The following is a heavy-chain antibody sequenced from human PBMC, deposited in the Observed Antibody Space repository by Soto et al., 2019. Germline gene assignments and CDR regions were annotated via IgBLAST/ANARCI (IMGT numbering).Heavy chain of an antibody. Sequence: QLQLQESGPGLVKPSETLSLTCIVSNGSIDTRRYYVVWLRQPPGKGLEWIGSLTSDGSAVYNRSRGGRVTILGDTTNNQWSLRLGSVTVADTAVYYCARFRLLWGAFDMWGQGTMVTVSS. J-gene: IGHJ3*02. D-gene: IGHD3-16*01. V-gene: IGHV4-39*01. CDR2: LTSDGSA. CDR1: NGSIDTRRYY. CDR3: ARFRLLWGAFDM.